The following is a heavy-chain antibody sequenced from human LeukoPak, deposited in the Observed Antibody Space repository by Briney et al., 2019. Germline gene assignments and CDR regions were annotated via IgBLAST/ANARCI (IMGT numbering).Heavy chain of an antibody. Sequence: ASVKVSCKASGYTFTGYYMHWVRQAPGQGLEWMGWINPNSGGTNYAQKFQGRVTMTRDTSISTAYMELSRLRSDDTAVYYCARATRGGWGYFDYWGQGTLVTVSS. J-gene: IGHJ4*02. CDR3: ARATRGGWGYFDY. D-gene: IGHD3-16*01. V-gene: IGHV1-2*02. CDR2: INPNSGGT. CDR1: GYTFTGYY.